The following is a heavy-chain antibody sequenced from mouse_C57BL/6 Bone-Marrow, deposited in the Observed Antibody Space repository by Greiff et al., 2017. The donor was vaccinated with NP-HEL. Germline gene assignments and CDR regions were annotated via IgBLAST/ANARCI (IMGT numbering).Heavy chain of an antibody. V-gene: IGHV1-50*01. CDR3: ASPTGTRYAMDY. Sequence: QVHVKQPGAELVKPGASVKLSCKASGYTFTSYWLPWVQQRPGPGLEWIGEIDPSDSYTNYNQKFKGKATLTVDTSSSTAYMQLSSLTSEDSAVYYCASPTGTRYAMDYWGQGTSVTVSS. J-gene: IGHJ4*01. D-gene: IGHD4-1*02. CDR2: IDPSDSYT. CDR1: GYTFTSYW.